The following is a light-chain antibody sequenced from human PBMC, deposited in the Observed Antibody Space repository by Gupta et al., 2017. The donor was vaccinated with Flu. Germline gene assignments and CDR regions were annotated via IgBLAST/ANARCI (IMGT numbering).Light chain of an antibody. Sequence: GDIDDNYVQWFQLRPCSSPTTLVFEDKERPSGVPDRFSGSIDRSSNSASLTISNLQPEDEADYYCQSFDDSGPAWVFGGGTKLTVL. V-gene: IGLV6-57*01. CDR2: EDK. CDR1: GDIDDNY. CDR3: QSFDDSGPAWV. J-gene: IGLJ3*02.